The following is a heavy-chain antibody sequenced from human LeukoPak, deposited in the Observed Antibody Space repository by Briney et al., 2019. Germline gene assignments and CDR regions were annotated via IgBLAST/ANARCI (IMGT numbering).Heavy chain of an antibody. CDR3: ARRYFDH. Sequence: GGSLRLSCAASGFTFSNYAMHWVRQAPGKGLEWVAVISYDGSDKYYADSVKGRFTISRDNSKNTLYLQMNGLRAEDTAVYYCARRYFDHWGQGTLVTVSS. CDR1: GFTFSNYA. J-gene: IGHJ4*02. V-gene: IGHV3-30-3*01. CDR2: ISYDGSDK.